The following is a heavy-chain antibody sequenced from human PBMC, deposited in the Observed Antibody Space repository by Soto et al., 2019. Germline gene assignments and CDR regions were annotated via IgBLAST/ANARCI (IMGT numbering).Heavy chain of an antibody. D-gene: IGHD6-13*01. CDR3: ARHIVAAAEDYYYGMDV. Sequence: GESLKISCKASGYIFSNYWIGWVRQMPGKGLEWMGNIYPGDSETRYTPSFEGQVTISADKSISTAYLQWSSLKASDTAMYYCARHIVAAAEDYYYGMDVWGQGTTVTVSS. CDR2: IYPGDSET. V-gene: IGHV5-51*01. CDR1: GYIFSNYW. J-gene: IGHJ6*02.